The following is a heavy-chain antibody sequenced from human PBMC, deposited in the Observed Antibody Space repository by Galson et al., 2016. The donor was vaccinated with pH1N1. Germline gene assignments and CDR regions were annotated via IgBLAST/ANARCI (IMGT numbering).Heavy chain of an antibody. CDR3: ARQNEGALDV. CDR2: IYAGDSDA. J-gene: IGHJ6*02. D-gene: IGHD1-1*01. V-gene: IGHV5-51*01. Sequence: QSGAEVKKPGESLKISCKASGYSFTTHWIGWVRQMPGKGLEWMGIIYAGDSDARYSPSLKGQVSFSVDKSITTADLQWRSLKASDTAIYYCARQNEGALDVWGQGTTVTV. CDR1: GYSFTTHW.